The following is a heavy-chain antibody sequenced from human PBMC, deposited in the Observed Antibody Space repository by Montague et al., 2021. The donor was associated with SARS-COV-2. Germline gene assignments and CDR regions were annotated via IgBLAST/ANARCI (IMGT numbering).Heavy chain of an antibody. V-gene: IGHV6-1*01. CDR3: TSGREGNYNVMDV. Sequence: CAISGDSVSSSSATWNWVRQSPSRGLEWLGRTYYRSKWYNDYAVSVRGRVTINPDTSKNQFSLQLNFVTPEDTAIYYCTSGREGNYNVMDVWGQGTTVTVSS. CDR2: TYYRSKWYN. D-gene: IGHD1-1*01. J-gene: IGHJ6*02. CDR1: GDSVSSSSAT.